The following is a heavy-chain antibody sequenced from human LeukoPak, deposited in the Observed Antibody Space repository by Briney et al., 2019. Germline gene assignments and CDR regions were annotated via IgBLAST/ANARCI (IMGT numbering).Heavy chain of an antibody. V-gene: IGHV4-4*07. CDR2: IYTSGCT. CDR3: ARDFRDNWFDP. J-gene: IGHJ5*02. Sequence: SETLSVTCLVCVGSISRYYWSWMGQPAGKGLEWIGRIYTSGCTNYNPSLKSRVTMSVDTSKNQFSLKLSSVTAADTAVYYCARDFRDNWFDPWGQGTLVTVSS. CDR1: VGSISRYY.